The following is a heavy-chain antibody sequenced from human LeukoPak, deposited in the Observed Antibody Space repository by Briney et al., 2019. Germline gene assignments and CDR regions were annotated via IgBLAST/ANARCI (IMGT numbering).Heavy chain of an antibody. CDR1: GFTFCSHG. CDR2: ISPNGVIT. CDR3: AKDDGGYYYDSSGYLDY. D-gene: IGHD3-22*01. Sequence: GGTLRLSCAASGFTFCSHGMNWVRQAPGKGLEWVSGISPNGVITYYADSVKGRFTISRDNSKGTVYLQMNSLRAEDTAVYYCAKDDGGYYYDSSGYLDYWGQGTLVTVSS. V-gene: IGHV3-23*01. J-gene: IGHJ4*02.